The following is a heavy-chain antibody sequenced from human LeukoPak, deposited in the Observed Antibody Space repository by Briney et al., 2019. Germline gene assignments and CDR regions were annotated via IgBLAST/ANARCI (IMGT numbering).Heavy chain of an antibody. Sequence: GGSLRLSCAASGFTFSSYAVSWVRQAPGKGLEWVANIKQDGSEKYYVDSVKGRFTISRDDAKNSVYLQMNSLRVEDTAVYYCARGVSVVDWGQGTLVTVSS. D-gene: IGHD2-21*01. CDR1: GFTFSSYA. CDR3: ARGVSVVD. J-gene: IGHJ4*02. V-gene: IGHV3-7*04. CDR2: IKQDGSEK.